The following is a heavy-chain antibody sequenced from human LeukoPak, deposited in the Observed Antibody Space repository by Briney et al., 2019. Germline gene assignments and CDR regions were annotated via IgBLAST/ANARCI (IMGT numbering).Heavy chain of an antibody. V-gene: IGHV4-59*01. CDR3: ARAQRITMIVRGAFDI. D-gene: IGHD3-22*01. CDR2: IYYSGST. Sequence: PSETLSLTCTVSGASISSYYWSWIRQPPGKGLEWIGYIYYSGSTKYNPSLKSRVTISVDTSKNQFSLKLSSVTAADTAVYYCARAQRITMIVRGAFDIWGQGTMVTVSS. J-gene: IGHJ3*02. CDR1: GASISSYY.